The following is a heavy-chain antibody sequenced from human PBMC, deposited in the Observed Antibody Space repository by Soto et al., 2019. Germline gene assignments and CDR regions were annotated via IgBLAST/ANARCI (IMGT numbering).Heavy chain of an antibody. V-gene: IGHV3-11*06. D-gene: IGHD6-19*01. Sequence: GGSLRLSCAASGFNFSDHYMNWIRQAPGKGLEWVSYMSGSSRYTNFADSVKGRFTISRDNAKNSLYLQRNSLRAEDTAVYYCARHTSGWHYYDYWGQGTPVTVSS. CDR2: MSGSSRYT. J-gene: IGHJ4*02. CDR3: ARHTSGWHYYDY. CDR1: GFNFSDHY.